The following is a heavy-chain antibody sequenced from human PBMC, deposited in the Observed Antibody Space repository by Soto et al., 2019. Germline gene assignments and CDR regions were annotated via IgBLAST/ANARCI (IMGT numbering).Heavy chain of an antibody. CDR3: AHRGYMYGNWDHGYFDY. Sequence: QITLKESGPTRVKPTQTLALACTFSGFSLTTSGVGVGWIRKTPGKALEWLAVIYWDDDKRYNPSLKTRLTITKDTSKNQVVLTMAYMDPVDTGTYFCAHRGYMYGNWDHGYFDYWGQGTLVTVSS. J-gene: IGHJ4*02. D-gene: IGHD2-8*01. V-gene: IGHV2-5*02. CDR1: GFSLTTSGVG. CDR2: IYWDDDK.